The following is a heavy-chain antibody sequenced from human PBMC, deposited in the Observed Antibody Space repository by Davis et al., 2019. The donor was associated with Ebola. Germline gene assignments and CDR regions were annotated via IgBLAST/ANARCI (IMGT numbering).Heavy chain of an antibody. CDR3: ARLVSGY. Sequence: LSLTCATSGLTFSNFGMSWVRQAPGKGLEWVATIKKDGVQKFYVDSVKGRFIISRDNARNSLYLQMNSLKNEDTAVYYCARLVSGYWGQGTLVSVSS. V-gene: IGHV3-7*03. CDR1: GLTFSNFG. D-gene: IGHD6-25*01. J-gene: IGHJ4*02. CDR2: IKKDGVQK.